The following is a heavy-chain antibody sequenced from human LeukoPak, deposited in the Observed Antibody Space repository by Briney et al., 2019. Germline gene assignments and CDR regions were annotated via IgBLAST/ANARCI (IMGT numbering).Heavy chain of an antibody. J-gene: IGHJ6*03. V-gene: IGHV4-39*07. Sequence: SETLSLTCTVSGGSITSRNYYWGCIRQPPGKELEWIGSVYYSGSTYYNPSLKSRVTISVHTSNNQFSLQLSSVTAADTAVYYCARAGRRYCSSTSCLTEVYYYYYMDVWGKGTTVTISS. CDR2: VYYSGST. D-gene: IGHD2-2*01. CDR3: ARAGRRYCSSTSCLTEVYYYYYMDV. CDR1: GGSITSRNYY.